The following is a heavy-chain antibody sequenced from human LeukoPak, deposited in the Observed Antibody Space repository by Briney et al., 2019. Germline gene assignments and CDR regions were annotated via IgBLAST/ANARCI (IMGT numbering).Heavy chain of an antibody. CDR1: GGSISGYY. J-gene: IGHJ5*02. V-gene: IGHV4-4*07. Sequence: SETLSLTCTASGGSISGYYCSWIRQPAGKGLEWIGRIYTSGSTNYNPSLKSRVTMSVDTSKNQFSLKLSSVTAADTAVYYCARGSRWSLNWFDPWGQGTLVTVSS. CDR2: IYTSGST. CDR3: ARGSRWSLNWFDP. D-gene: IGHD4-23*01.